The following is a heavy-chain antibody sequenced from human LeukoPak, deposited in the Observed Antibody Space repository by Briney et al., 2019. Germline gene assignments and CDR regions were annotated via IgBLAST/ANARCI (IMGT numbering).Heavy chain of an antibody. V-gene: IGHV3-74*01. CDR1: GFTFSDFW. D-gene: IGHD4-23*01. CDR2: INSGGTVT. J-gene: IGHJ3*02. CDR3: AKLQVPGDAFDI. Sequence: PGGSLRLSCAASGFTFSDFWMHWVRHAPGKGLVWVSRINSGGTVTNYADSVKGRLTISRDNSKNTLYLQMNSLRAEDTAVYYCAKLQVPGDAFDIWGQGTMVTVSS.